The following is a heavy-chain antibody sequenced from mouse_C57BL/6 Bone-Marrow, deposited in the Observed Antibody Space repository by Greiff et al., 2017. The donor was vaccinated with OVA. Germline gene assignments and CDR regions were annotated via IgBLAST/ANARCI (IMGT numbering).Heavy chain of an antibody. CDR3: ARRHGSGELAY. CDR2: FHPYNGDT. J-gene: IGHJ3*01. CDR1: GYTFTTYT. Sequence: QVQLKQSGAELVKPGASVKMSCKASGYTFTTYTIQWMKQNHGKSLEWIGYFHPYNGDTKYNEKFKGKATLTVDKSSSTVYMELSRLTSDDSAVYYCARRHGSGELAYWGQGTLVTVSA. V-gene: IGHV1-47*01. D-gene: IGHD1-1*01.